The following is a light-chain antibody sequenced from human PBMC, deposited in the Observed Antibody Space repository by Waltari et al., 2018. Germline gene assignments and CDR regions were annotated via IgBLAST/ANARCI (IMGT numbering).Light chain of an antibody. V-gene: IGKV3-11*01. J-gene: IGKJ1*01. CDR2: DAS. CDR3: QQRSKWPWS. CDR1: QSVNSQ. Sequence: EIVLTQSPATLSLSPGERAPLSCRASQSVNSQLAWYHHKPGQAPRLLIYDASIRVTGISARFSGSGSGTDFTLTISSLEPEDFAVYYCQQRSKWPWSFGQGTKVEIK.